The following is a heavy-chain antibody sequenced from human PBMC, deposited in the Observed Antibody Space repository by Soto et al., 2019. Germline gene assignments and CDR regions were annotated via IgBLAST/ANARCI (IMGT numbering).Heavy chain of an antibody. CDR3: ARVPRSTTHGDYDGI. J-gene: IGHJ3*02. V-gene: IGHV4-39*07. CDR2: INHSGST. D-gene: IGHD4-17*01. CDR1: GGSISSSSYY. Sequence: PSETLSLTCTVSGGSISSSSYYWGWIRQPPGKGLEWIGSINHSGSTNYNPSLKSRVTISVDTSKNHFSLKLSSVTAADTAVYYCARVPRSTTHGDYDGIWGQGTMVTVSS.